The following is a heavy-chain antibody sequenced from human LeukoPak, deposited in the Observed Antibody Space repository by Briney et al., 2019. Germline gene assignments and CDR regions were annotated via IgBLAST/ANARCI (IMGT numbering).Heavy chain of an antibody. D-gene: IGHD6-19*01. Sequence: KTSETLSLTCTVSGGSISSYYWSWIRQPPGKGLEWIGYIYYSGSTNYNPSLKSRVTISIDTSKDQFSLRLSSVTAADTAVYYCASNRGQWLFSDWGQGTLVTVSS. J-gene: IGHJ4*02. V-gene: IGHV4-59*08. CDR3: ASNRGQWLFSD. CDR2: IYYSGST. CDR1: GGSISSYY.